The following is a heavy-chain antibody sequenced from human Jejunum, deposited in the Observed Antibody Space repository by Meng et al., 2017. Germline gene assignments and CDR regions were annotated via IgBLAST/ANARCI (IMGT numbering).Heavy chain of an antibody. J-gene: IGHJ4*02. CDR1: GDSFTDYY. V-gene: IGHV4-34*01. CDR3: ARERWEDYESCGFDS. Sequence: QLQLLQWGAGLLKPSETLSLTCTVYGDSFTDYYWNWIRQPPGKGLEWIGYIYHGGSHFYHPSLKSRASLSLDTSKNQFSLRLNSVTAEDTAVYYCARERWEDYESCGFDSWGQGTLVTVSS. D-gene: IGHD3-22*01. CDR2: IYHGGSH.